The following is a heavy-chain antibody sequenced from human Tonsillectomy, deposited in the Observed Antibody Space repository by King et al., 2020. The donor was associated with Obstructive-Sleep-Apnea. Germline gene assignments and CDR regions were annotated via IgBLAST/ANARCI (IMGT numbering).Heavy chain of an antibody. CDR2: ISSSSSYI. D-gene: IGHD6-13*01. V-gene: IGHV3-21*04. J-gene: IGHJ4*02. Sequence: GQLVQSGGGLVKPGGSLRLSCAASGFTFSSYSMNWVRQAPGKGLEWVSSISSSSSYIYYADSVKGRVTMTTDTSTSTAYMELRSLRSDDTAVYYCARGKGSVAAAGTFDYWGQGTLVTVSS. CDR3: ARGKGSVAAAGTFDY. CDR1: GFTFSSYS.